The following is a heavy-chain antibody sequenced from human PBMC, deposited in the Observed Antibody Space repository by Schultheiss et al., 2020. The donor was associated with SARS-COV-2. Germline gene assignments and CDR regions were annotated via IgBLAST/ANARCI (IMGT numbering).Heavy chain of an antibody. CDR1: GGSFSGYY. D-gene: IGHD6-19*01. Sequence: SETLSLTCAVYGGSFSGYYWNWIRQPPGKGLEWIGEISHSGSTNYNPSLKSRVTISIDTSRNQFSLKLSSVTDADTAVYYCARGLMGSSGWWGYWGQGTLVTVSS. CDR2: ISHSGST. J-gene: IGHJ4*02. V-gene: IGHV4-34*01. CDR3: ARGLMGSSGWWGY.